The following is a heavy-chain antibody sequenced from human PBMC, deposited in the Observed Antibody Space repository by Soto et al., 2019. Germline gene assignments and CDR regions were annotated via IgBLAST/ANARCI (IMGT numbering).Heavy chain of an antibody. V-gene: IGHV3-23*01. CDR1: GFIFENFG. CDR3: AKNQGVELVPLATVDWFDP. CDR2: ISGSGFKK. J-gene: IGHJ5*02. D-gene: IGHD3-10*01. Sequence: GRSLRLSCAASGFIFENFGMSWVRQAPGKGLEWISSISGSGFKKYYADSVKGRFTISRDNSKSTVYLELNNLSAEDTAVYHCAKNQGVELVPLATVDWFDPWGQGSVVTVSS.